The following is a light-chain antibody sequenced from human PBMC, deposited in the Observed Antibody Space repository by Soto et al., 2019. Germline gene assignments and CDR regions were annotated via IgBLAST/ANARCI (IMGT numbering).Light chain of an antibody. Sequence: DIVLTQSPGTLALSPGERATLSCRASQGVGNRLAWYQQKPGQAPRLLISDASSRATGIPDRFSGSGSGTDFTLTISRLEPEDFAVYYCQQYGPSAITFGHGTRLEIK. CDR3: QQYGPSAIT. J-gene: IGKJ5*01. CDR2: DAS. V-gene: IGKV3-20*01. CDR1: QGVGNR.